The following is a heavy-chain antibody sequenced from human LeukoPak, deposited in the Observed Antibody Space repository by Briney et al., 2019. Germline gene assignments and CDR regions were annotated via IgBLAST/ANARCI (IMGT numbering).Heavy chain of an antibody. CDR1: RYTFTDYY. D-gene: IGHD1-1*01. J-gene: IGHJ4*02. Sequence: ASVTISCKVSRYTFTDYYMHWVQQAAGKGLEWMGLVDPEDGETLYAEKFQGRVTITADTSTDTAYMELSSLRSENTAVYYCAARAGTAPNYWGQGTLVTVSS. CDR2: VDPEDGET. V-gene: IGHV1-69-2*01. CDR3: AARAGTAPNY.